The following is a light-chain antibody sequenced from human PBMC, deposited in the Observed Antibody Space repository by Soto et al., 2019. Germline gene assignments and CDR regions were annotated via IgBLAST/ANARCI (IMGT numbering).Light chain of an antibody. J-gene: IGLJ1*01. V-gene: IGLV7-46*01. CDR2: DTS. Sequence: QDVGTQEPSFTVSPGVTVTLTCGSSTGAVTTGHYPYWFQQKPGQAPKTLIYDTSNKHSWTTARFSGFPLGDKAALTLSGAQPEDEDEYYWLLYYKGHYVFGPGTKVTV. CDR3: LLYYKGHYV. CDR1: TGAVTTGHY.